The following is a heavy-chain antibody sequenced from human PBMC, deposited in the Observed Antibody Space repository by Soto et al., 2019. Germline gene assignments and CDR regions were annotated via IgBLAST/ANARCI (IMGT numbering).Heavy chain of an antibody. V-gene: IGHV4-61*01. CDR3: ARVQENMYSSGWDYFDY. D-gene: IGHD6-19*01. CDR1: GGSVSSGSYY. CDR2: IYYSGST. J-gene: IGHJ4*02. Sequence: PSETLSLTCTVSGGSVSSGSYYWSWIRQPPGKGLEWIGYIYYSGSTNYNPSLKSRVTISVDTSKNQFSLKLSSVTAADTAVYYCARVQENMYSSGWDYFDYWGQGTLVTVS.